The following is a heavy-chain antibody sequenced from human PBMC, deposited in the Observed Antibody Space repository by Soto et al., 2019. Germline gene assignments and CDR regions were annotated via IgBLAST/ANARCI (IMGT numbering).Heavy chain of an antibody. CDR2: ISWNSGSR. V-gene: IGHV3-9*01. CDR3: AKSWGVFGSASFFDH. D-gene: IGHD6-6*01. CDR1: GFTLEDYA. J-gene: IGHJ4*02. Sequence: DVQLEESGGGLVQPGRSLRLACAASGFTLEDYAMHWVRQAPGKGLEWVSGISWNSGSRGYADSVKGRFTISRDNAKNSLYLQMNSLRAEDTALYYCAKSWGVFGSASFFDHWGEGTLVTVSS.